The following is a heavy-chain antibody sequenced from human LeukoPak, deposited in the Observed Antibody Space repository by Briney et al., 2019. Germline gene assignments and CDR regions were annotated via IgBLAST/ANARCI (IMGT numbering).Heavy chain of an antibody. J-gene: IGHJ4*02. V-gene: IGHV3-23*01. CDR2: ISGSGGST. CDR3: AKAVRDYYGSGSYSGFDY. D-gene: IGHD3-10*01. Sequence: GGSLRLSCAASGFTFSSYGMSWVRQAPGKGLEWVSAISGSGGSTYYADSVKGRFTISRDNSKNTLYLQMNSLRAEDTAVYYCAKAVRDYYGSGSYSGFDYWGQGTLVTVSS. CDR1: GFTFSSYG.